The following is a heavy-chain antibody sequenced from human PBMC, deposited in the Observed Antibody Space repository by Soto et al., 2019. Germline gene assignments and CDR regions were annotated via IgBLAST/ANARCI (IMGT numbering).Heavy chain of an antibody. CDR3: ARDSGDYGAHFDD. CDR2: IYSGGTT. J-gene: IGHJ4*02. Sequence: GGSLGISCASSGFTVSDRYMIWVRQAPGKGLEWVSLIYSGGTTYFPDPVKGRFALSRDSAKNTLFLQLNSLRVDDTAVYFCARDSGDYGAHFDDWGQGTLVTVSS. CDR1: GFTVSDRY. V-gene: IGHV3-53*01. D-gene: IGHD4-17*01.